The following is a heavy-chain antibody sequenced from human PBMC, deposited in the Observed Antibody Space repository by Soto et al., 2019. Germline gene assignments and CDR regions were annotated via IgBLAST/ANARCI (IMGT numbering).Heavy chain of an antibody. CDR2: LSDSGVNT. CDR3: SKDSGSFDD. J-gene: IGHJ4*02. CDR1: GFTFSSCA. D-gene: IGHD3-22*01. Sequence: EVQLLESGGGLVQPGGSLRLSCAASGFTFSSCAMTWVRQAPGKALEWVSALSDSGVNTFYADSVKGRFTISRDNSRNTLYLQMNSLRAEDTAIYYCSKDSGSFDDWCQGTLVTVSS. V-gene: IGHV3-23*01.